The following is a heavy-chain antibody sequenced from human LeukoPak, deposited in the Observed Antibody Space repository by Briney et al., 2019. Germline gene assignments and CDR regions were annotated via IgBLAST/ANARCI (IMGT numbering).Heavy chain of an antibody. Sequence: ASVKVSCKASGYTFSSYGLIWVRQAPGQGLEWMGWISAYNGNTNYGQKFQGRVTMTTDTSTSTAHMELRSLTSDDTAVYYCARRGVRGLSPPDYWGQGTLVTVSS. CDR1: GYTFSSYG. CDR3: ARRGVRGLSPPDY. J-gene: IGHJ4*02. D-gene: IGHD3-10*01. V-gene: IGHV1-18*01. CDR2: ISAYNGNT.